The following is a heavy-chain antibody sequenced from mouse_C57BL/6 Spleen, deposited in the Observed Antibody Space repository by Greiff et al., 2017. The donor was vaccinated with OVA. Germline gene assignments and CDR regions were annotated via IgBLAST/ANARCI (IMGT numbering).Heavy chain of an antibody. CDR2: INPSNGGT. Sequence: QVQLQQPGTELVKPGASVKLSCKASGYTFTSYWMHWVKQRPGQGLEWIGNINPSNGGTNCNEKFKSKATLTVDKSSSTAYMQLSSLTSEDSAVYYCARSLYSNYEWFAYWGQGTLVTVSA. D-gene: IGHD2-5*01. V-gene: IGHV1-53*01. CDR1: GYTFTSYW. CDR3: ARSLYSNYEWFAY. J-gene: IGHJ3*01.